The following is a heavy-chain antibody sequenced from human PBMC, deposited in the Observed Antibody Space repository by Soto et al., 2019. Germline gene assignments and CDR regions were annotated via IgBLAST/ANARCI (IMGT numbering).Heavy chain of an antibody. CDR3: ARDSSESYAY. J-gene: IGHJ4*02. CDR2: ISYDGSNK. CDR1: GFTFSSYA. Sequence: QVQLVESGGGVVQPGRSLRLSCAASGFTFSSYAMHWVRQAPGKGLEWVAVISYDGSNKYYADSVKGRFTISRDNSKNTLYLHMNSLRDEDTYVYSCARDSSESYAYWGQGTLVTVSS. V-gene: IGHV3-30-3*01. D-gene: IGHD1-26*01.